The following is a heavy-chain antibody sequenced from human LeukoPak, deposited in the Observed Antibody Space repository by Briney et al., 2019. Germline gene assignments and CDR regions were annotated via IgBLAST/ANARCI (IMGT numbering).Heavy chain of an antibody. V-gene: IGHV4-59*01. D-gene: IGHD3-22*01. CDR3: ARRGPATKYYYDSSGYYQRGRFNWFDP. CDR1: GGSISSYY. Sequence: SETLSLTCTVSGGSISSYYWSWIRQPPGKGLEWIGYIYYSGSTNYNPSLKSRVTFSVDTSKNQFSLNLSSVTAADTAVYYCARRGPATKYYYDSSGYYQRGRFNWFDPWGQGTLVTVSS. J-gene: IGHJ5*02. CDR2: IYYSGST.